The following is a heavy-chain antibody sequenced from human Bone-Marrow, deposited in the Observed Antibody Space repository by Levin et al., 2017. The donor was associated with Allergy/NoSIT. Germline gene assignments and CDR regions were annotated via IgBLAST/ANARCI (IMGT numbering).Heavy chain of an antibody. Sequence: GGSLRLSCAASGFNFGTYGMNWVRQAPGKGLQWVAVIAYDGTNEYYADSVKGRFTISRDNSKNTLYLQMNSLRAEDTAVYYCAKDGLIYYDSNGYHSGTHYFDSWGLGTLVTVSS. D-gene: IGHD3-22*01. CDR2: IAYDGTNE. V-gene: IGHV3-30*18. CDR3: AKDGLIYYDSNGYHSGTHYFDS. CDR1: GFNFGTYG. J-gene: IGHJ4*02.